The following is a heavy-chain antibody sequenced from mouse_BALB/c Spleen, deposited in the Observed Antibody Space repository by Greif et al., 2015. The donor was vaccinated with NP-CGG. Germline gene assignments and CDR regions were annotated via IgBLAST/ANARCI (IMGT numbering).Heavy chain of an antibody. CDR1: GYSFTSYW. CDR3: ARRGCDFGGLGFAY. D-gene: IGHD6-1*01. Sequence: QVPLQQSGAELVRPGASVKLSCKASGYSFTSYWMNWVKQRPGQGLEWIGMIHPSDSETRLNQKFKDKATLTVEKSSSTGEIRLSSPTSEGSAVYCCARRGCDFGGLGFAYWGQGTLLTVSA. CDR2: IHPSDSET. V-gene: IGHV1S82*01. J-gene: IGHJ3*01.